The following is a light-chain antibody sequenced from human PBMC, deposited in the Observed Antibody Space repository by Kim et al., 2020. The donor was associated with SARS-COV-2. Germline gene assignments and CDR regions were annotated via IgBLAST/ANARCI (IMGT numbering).Light chain of an antibody. V-gene: IGLV2-14*03. CDR3: SSHTTSSTYV. CDR1: SSGVSGYNS. Sequence: QSITISCTGTSSGVSGYNSVSWYQQHPGKAPKLMIYDVSERASGVSNRFSGSQSGNTASLTISGLRAEDEADYYCSSHTTSSTYVFGSGTKVTFL. CDR2: DVS. J-gene: IGLJ1*01.